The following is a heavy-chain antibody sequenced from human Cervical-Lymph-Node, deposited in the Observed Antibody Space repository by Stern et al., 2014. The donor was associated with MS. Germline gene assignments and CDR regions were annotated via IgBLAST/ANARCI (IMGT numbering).Heavy chain of an antibody. Sequence: VHLVESGAEVREPGASVKVSCKASGYTFTTYSIQWVRQAPGQRLEWMGWINAGNGNTKYSQQFQGRVSITRDTSASTAYMDLSSLRYEDTAVYYCARGGGYYYGMDVWGQGTTVTVSS. J-gene: IGHJ6*02. D-gene: IGHD2-15*01. V-gene: IGHV1-3*01. CDR2: INAGNGNT. CDR3: ARGGGYYYGMDV. CDR1: GYTFTTYS.